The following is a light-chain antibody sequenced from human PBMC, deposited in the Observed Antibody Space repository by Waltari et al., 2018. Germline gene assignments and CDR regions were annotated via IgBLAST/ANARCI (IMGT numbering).Light chain of an antibody. Sequence: DIVLTQSPDSLPVSLGERATINCKSSQNILYNSNNKNYLAWYQQKPGQPPKLLIYWASTRKSGVPDRFSGSGSGTDFTLTISSLQAEDVAVYYCQQYFGTPWTFGQGTKVEIK. CDR3: QQYFGTPWT. J-gene: IGKJ1*01. V-gene: IGKV4-1*01. CDR1: QNILYNSNNKNY. CDR2: WAS.